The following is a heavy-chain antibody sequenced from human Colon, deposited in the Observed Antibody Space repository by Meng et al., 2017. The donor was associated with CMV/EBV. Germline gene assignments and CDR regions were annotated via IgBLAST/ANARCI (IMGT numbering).Heavy chain of an antibody. D-gene: IGHD6-19*01. Sequence: PGGYSSSGDNPWTWIRQPPGKGLEWIGYIYYSGSSYYNPSLKSRVSISIDGSKNQFSLNLNSVTDADTAVYFCGRVAVAGTRTDVDYWGQGTLVTVSS. CDR3: GRVAVAGTRTDVDY. V-gene: IGHV4-30-2*01. CDR2: IYYSGSS. CDR1: GGYSSSGDNP. J-gene: IGHJ4*02.